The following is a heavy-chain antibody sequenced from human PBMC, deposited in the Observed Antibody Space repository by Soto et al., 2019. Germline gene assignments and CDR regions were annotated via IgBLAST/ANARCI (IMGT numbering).Heavy chain of an antibody. CDR1: GGTPSNSA. V-gene: IGHV1-69*01. CDR3: ASGRIVVVGSRAYYGMDV. Sequence: QVQLVQSGAEVKKPGSSVKVSCQASGGTPSNSAMSWVRQAPGQGLEWMGGIIPVFGIVNYAQEFHGRVTITADESTNTAYMALSSLKSDDAAVYYCASGRIVVVGSRAYYGMDVWGQGTTVTVSS. D-gene: IGHD3-22*01. CDR2: IIPVFGIV. J-gene: IGHJ6*02.